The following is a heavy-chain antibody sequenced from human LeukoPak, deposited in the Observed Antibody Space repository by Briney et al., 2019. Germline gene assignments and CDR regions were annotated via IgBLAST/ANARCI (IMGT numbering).Heavy chain of an antibody. CDR3: ARRDYYGSGSYYLAFDI. J-gene: IGHJ3*02. D-gene: IGHD3-10*01. CDR2: IYYSGST. CDR1: GFTFSSYAMH. Sequence: GSLRLSCAASGFTFSSYAMHWVRQPPGKGLEWIGNIYYSGSTYYNPSLKSRVTISVDTSKNQFSLKLTSVTAADTAVYYCARRDYYGSGSYYLAFDIWGQGTMVTVSS. V-gene: IGHV4-39*01.